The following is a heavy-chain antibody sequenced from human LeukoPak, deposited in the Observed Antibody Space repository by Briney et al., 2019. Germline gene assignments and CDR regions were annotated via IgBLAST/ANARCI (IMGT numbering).Heavy chain of an antibody. CDR1: GLTFTNAW. J-gene: IGHJ1*01. CDR3: ARAYDSSGYWPEYFHH. CDR2: IYGGGST. D-gene: IGHD3-22*01. Sequence: GGSLRLSCAASGLTFTNAWMSWVRQAPGKGLEWVSIIYGGGSTYYADSVNGRFTISRHNSKNTLFLQMNSLRTEDTAVYYCARAYDSSGYWPEYFHHWGQGTLVTVSS. V-gene: IGHV3-53*04.